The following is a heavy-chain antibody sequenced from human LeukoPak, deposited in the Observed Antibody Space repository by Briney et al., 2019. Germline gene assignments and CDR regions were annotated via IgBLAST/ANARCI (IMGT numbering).Heavy chain of an antibody. CDR1: GFTFSSYA. J-gene: IGHJ4*02. D-gene: IGHD5/OR15-5a*01. V-gene: IGHV3-23*01. CDR2: ISGSGGSS. CDR3: AKGGGLRNFDY. Sequence: GGSLRLSCAASGFTFSSYAMSWVRQAPGKGLEWVSAISGSGGSSNSADSVKGRFTISRDNSKNTLYLQMNSLRAEDTAVYYCAKGGGLRNFDYWGQGTLVTVSS.